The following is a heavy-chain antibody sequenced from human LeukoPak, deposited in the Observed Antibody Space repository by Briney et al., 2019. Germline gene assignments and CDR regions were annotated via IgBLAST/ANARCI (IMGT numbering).Heavy chain of an antibody. D-gene: IGHD6-19*01. Sequence: SETLSLTCTVSGGSISSYYWSWVRQPPGKGLEWMGYIYYSGSTNYNPSLKSRVTISVDRSKNQFSLKLSSVTAADTAVYYCARGTSGYRIGEFDYWGQGTLVTVSS. CDR2: IYYSGST. CDR3: ARGTSGYRIGEFDY. V-gene: IGHV4-59*01. J-gene: IGHJ4*02. CDR1: GGSISSYY.